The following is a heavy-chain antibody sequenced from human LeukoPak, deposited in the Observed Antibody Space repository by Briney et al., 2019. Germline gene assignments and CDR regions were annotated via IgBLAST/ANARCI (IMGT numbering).Heavy chain of an antibody. CDR3: ARGGGSSWPNFDY. CDR2: ISGSGGST. V-gene: IGHV3-23*01. CDR1: GFTFSSYG. J-gene: IGHJ4*02. D-gene: IGHD6-13*01. Sequence: PGGSLRLSCAASGFTFSSYGMSWVRQAPGKGLEWVSAISGSGGSTYYADSVKGRFTISRDNAKNSLYLQMNSLRAEDTAVYYCARGGGSSWPNFDYWGQGTLVTVSS.